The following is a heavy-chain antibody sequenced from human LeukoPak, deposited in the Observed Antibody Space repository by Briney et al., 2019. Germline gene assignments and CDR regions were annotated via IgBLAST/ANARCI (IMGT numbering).Heavy chain of an antibody. CDR2: IYTSGST. D-gene: IGHD6-6*01. Sequence: SETLSLTCTVSGGSISSSSYYWSWIRQPAGKGLEWIGRIYTSGSTNYNPSLKSRVTISVDTSKNQFSLKLSSVTAADTAVYYCARDPRWAAPFDYWGQGTLVTISS. CDR3: ARDPRWAAPFDY. V-gene: IGHV4-61*02. J-gene: IGHJ4*02. CDR1: GGSISSSSYY.